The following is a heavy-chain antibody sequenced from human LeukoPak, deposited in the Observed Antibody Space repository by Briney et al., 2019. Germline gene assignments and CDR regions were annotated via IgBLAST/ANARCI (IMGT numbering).Heavy chain of an antibody. CDR3: ARASSGWYGLFDH. J-gene: IGHJ4*02. Sequence: PSETLSLTCTVSGGSISSYYWSWIRQPPGRGLEWIGYINYSGSTNYNPSLTSRVTISVDTSKNQISLKLTSATAADTAMYYCARASSGWYGLFDHWGQGTLVAVSS. V-gene: IGHV4-59*01. CDR1: GGSISSYY. CDR2: INYSGST. D-gene: IGHD6-19*01.